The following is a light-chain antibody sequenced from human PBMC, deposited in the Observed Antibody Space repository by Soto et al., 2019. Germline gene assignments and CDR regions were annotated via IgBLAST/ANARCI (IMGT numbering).Light chain of an antibody. CDR2: GNS. V-gene: IGLV1-40*01. CDR3: QSYDSSLSAYVV. CDR1: SSNIGAGYD. J-gene: IGLJ2*01. Sequence: QAVVTQAPSVSGAPGQRVTISCTGSSSNIGAGYDVHWYQQLPGTAPKLLIYGNSNRPSGVPDRFSGSKSGTSASLAITGLQAEDEADYYCQSYDSSLSAYVVFGGGTKLTVL.